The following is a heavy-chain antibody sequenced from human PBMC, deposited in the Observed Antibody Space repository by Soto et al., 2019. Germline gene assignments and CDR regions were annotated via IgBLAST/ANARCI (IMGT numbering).Heavy chain of an antibody. Sequence: GGSLRLSCAASGFTFRSYWMYWVRQAPGKGLVWVSRINSDGSSTDYADSVKGRFTITRDNAKTTLYLQMNSLRAEDTAVYYCVRDRGDYHSDYWGQGTLVTVSS. CDR1: GFTFRSYW. J-gene: IGHJ4*02. CDR2: INSDGSST. CDR3: VRDRGDYHSDY. D-gene: IGHD4-17*01. V-gene: IGHV3-74*01.